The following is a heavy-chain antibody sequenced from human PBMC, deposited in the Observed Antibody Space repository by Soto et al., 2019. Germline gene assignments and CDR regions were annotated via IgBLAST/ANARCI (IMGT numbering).Heavy chain of an antibody. CDR2: ISAYNGNT. J-gene: IGHJ4*02. CDR3: ARLEDSSGYGDFGY. CDR1: GYTFTSYG. V-gene: IGHV1-18*04. Sequence: ASVKVSCKASGYTFTSYGISWVRQAPGQGLEWMGWISAYNGNTNYAQKLQGRVTMTTDTSTGTAYMELRSLRSDDTAVYYCARLEDSSGYGDFGYWGQGTLVTVSS. D-gene: IGHD3-22*01.